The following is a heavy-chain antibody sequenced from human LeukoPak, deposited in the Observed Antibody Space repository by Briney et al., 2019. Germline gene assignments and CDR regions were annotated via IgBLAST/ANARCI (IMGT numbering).Heavy chain of an antibody. CDR1: GGSFSGYY. CDR2: INHSGST. D-gene: IGHD1-26*01. Sequence: SETLSLTCAVYGGSFSGYYWSWIRQPPGKGLEWIGEINHSGSTNYNPSLKSRVTISVDTSKNQFSLKLSSVTAADTAVYYCARQRSPRYYGMDVWGQGTTVTVSS. J-gene: IGHJ6*02. CDR3: ARQRSPRYYGMDV. V-gene: IGHV4-34*01.